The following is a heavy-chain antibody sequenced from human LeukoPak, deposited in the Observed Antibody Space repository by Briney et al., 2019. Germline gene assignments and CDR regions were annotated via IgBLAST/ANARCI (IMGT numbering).Heavy chain of an antibody. Sequence: SETLSLTCTVSGGSISSYYWSWIRQPPGKGLEWIGYIYYSGSTNYNPSLKSRVTISVDTSKNQFSLKLSSVTAADTAVYYCARSLMPGIAAAGFFFDYWGQGTLVTVSS. V-gene: IGHV4-59*08. D-gene: IGHD6-13*01. CDR1: GGSISSYY. CDR2: IYYSGST. J-gene: IGHJ4*02. CDR3: ARSLMPGIAAAGFFFDY.